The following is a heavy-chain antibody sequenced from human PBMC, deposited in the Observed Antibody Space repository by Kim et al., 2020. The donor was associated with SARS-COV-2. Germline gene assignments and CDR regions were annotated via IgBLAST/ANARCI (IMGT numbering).Heavy chain of an antibody. CDR3: ARRDRFRNAGAFDI. D-gene: IGHD3-3*01. V-gene: IGHV4-59*08. J-gene: IGHJ3*02. Sequence: SETLSLTCTVSGGSISSYYWSWIRQPPGKGLEWIGYIYYSGSTNYNPSLKSRVTISVDTSKNQFSLKLSSVTAADTAVYYCARRDRFRNAGAFDIWGQGTMVTVSS. CDR2: IYYSGST. CDR1: GGSISSYY.